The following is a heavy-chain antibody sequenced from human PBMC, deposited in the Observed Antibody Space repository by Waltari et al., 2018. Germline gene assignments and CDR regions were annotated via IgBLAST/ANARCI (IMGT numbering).Heavy chain of an antibody. CDR3: ASRMGYSGYDWGY. D-gene: IGHD5-12*01. Sequence: QLQLQESGPGLVKPSETLSLTCTVSGGSISSSSYYWGWIRQPPGKGLEWIGSIYYSGSTYYNPALKSRVTISVDTSKNQFSLKLSSVTAADTAVYYCASRMGYSGYDWGYWGQGTLVTVSS. CDR1: GGSISSSSYY. J-gene: IGHJ4*02. V-gene: IGHV4-39*01. CDR2: IYYSGST.